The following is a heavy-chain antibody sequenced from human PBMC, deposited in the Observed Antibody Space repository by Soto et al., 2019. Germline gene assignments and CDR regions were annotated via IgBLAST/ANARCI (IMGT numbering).Heavy chain of an antibody. J-gene: IGHJ3*02. D-gene: IGHD3-22*01. CDR3: ARDGEGYYDSSGYPDAFDI. Sequence: GSLRLSCAASGFTVSSNYMSWVRQAPGKGLEWVSVIYSGGSTYYADSVKGRFTISRHNSKNTLYLQMNSLRAEDTAVYYCARDGEGYYDSSGYPDAFDIWGQGTMVTVSS. V-gene: IGHV3-53*04. CDR1: GFTVSSNY. CDR2: IYSGGST.